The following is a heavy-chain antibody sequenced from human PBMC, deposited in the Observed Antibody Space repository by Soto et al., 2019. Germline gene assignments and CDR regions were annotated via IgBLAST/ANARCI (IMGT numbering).Heavy chain of an antibody. D-gene: IGHD2-21*02. CDR1: GFTFSSYA. CDR2: TSSDGTDN. CDR3: ARTYECAKSDCYRAFDL. V-gene: IGHV3-30*04. Sequence: GVSLRLSCAASGFTFSSYAMHWVRQAPGTGPEWVAATSSDGTDNVYADSVSGRFTISRDNSKNTLYLQMNSLRSEDAAVYYCARTYECAKSDCYRAFDLWGQGTMVTVSS. J-gene: IGHJ3*01.